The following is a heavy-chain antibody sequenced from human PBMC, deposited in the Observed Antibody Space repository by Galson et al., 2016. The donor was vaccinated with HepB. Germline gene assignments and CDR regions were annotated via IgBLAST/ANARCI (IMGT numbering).Heavy chain of an antibody. CDR3: TKDGDSTGYYYSKFN. V-gene: IGHV3-23*01. D-gene: IGHD3-22*01. Sequence: SLRLSCAAAGFTFSNYAMSWVRQAPGKGLEWVSTISGSGDSTYYADSGKGRFTISRDKSKNTLYLQINSLRAEDTAVYYCTKDGDSTGYYYSKFNWGQGTLVTVSS. CDR2: ISGSGDST. J-gene: IGHJ4*02. CDR1: GFTFSNYA.